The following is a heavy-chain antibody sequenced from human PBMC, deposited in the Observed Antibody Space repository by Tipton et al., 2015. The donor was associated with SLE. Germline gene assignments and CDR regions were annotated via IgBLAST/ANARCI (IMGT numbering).Heavy chain of an antibody. D-gene: IGHD6-13*01. V-gene: IGHV5-51*01. J-gene: IGHJ4*02. CDR3: ARQCSTGWKYFDY. CDR2: IYVGDSET. Sequence: QLVQSGGEVKKTGESLKISCKASGYDFGNSWISWVRQMPGKGLQWVGTIYVGDSETRYSPSFQGQVTISADRSITTAYVQWSSLKASDTAMHYCARQCSTGWKYFDYWGQGTLVTVSS. CDR1: GYDFGNSW.